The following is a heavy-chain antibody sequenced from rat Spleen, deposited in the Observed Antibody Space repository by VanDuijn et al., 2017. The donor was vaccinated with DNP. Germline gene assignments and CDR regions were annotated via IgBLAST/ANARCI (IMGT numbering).Heavy chain of an antibody. D-gene: IGHD1-2*01. V-gene: IGHV4-2*01. CDR1: GLNFNDYW. J-gene: IGHJ2*01. CDR2: INEDSSTI. CDR3: ARERAGIDY. Sequence: EVKLVESGGGLVQPGRSLKLSCVVSGLNFNDYWMGWVRQTPGKGLEWIGEINEDSSTIKYTPSLKDKFTISRDNAQNTLYLQMSKLGSEDTAIYYCARERAGIDYWGQGVMVTVSS.